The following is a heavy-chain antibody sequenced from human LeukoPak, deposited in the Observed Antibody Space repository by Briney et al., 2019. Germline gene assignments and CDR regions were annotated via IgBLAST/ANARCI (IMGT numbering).Heavy chain of an antibody. CDR1: GFTFSSYE. D-gene: IGHD6-19*01. CDR2: ISSSGSTI. Sequence: GGSLTLSCAASGFTFSSYEINWVRPAPGKGLEWVSYISSSGSTIYYADSVKGRFTISRDNAKNSLYLQMNSLRAEDTAVYYCASSGWYPNYFDYWGQGTLVTVSS. J-gene: IGHJ4*02. CDR3: ASSGWYPNYFDY. V-gene: IGHV3-48*03.